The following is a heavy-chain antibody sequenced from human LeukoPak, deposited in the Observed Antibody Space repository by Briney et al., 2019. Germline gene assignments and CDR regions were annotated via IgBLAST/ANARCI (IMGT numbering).Heavy chain of an antibody. Sequence: GGSLRLSCAASGFTLSSYAMSWVRQAPGKGLEWVSAISGSGGSTYYADSVKGRFTISRDNAKNSLYLEMSSLRVEDTGVYYCARENPYVSWGQGTLVTVSS. CDR1: GFTLSSYA. D-gene: IGHD1-14*01. CDR2: ISGSGGST. J-gene: IGHJ5*02. CDR3: ARENPYVS. V-gene: IGHV3-23*01.